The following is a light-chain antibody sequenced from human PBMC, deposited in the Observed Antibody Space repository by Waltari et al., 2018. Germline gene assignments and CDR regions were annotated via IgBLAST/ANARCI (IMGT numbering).Light chain of an antibody. V-gene: IGKV3-20*01. CDR2: GTS. CDR3: QHYVRLPAT. CDR1: QSVSRA. Sequence: EIVLTQSPGTLSLSPGERATLPCRASQSVSRALAWYQQKPGQAPRLLIYGTSNRATGIPDRFSGSWSGTDFSLTISRLEPEDVAVYFCQHYVRLPATFGQGTKVEIK. J-gene: IGKJ1*01.